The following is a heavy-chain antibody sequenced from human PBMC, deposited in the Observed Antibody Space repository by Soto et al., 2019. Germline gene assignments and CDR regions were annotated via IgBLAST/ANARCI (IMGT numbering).Heavy chain of an antibody. CDR1: GFTFSTCG. D-gene: IGHD6-19*01. CDR2: MSHDGSHK. Sequence: VQLVESGGGVVQAGGSLGLSCTASGFTFSTCGMHWVRQAPGKGPEWVAVMSHDGSHKAFLDSVKGRFIISRDNSKNTLYLQMNSLRPDDTAVYYCARLPRSGWDHYYYGMDVWGQGTTVIVSS. J-gene: IGHJ6*02. CDR3: ARLPRSGWDHYYYGMDV. V-gene: IGHV3-30*03.